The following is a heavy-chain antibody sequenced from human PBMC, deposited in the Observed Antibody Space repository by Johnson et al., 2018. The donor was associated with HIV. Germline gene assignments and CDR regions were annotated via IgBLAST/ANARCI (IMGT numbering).Heavy chain of an antibody. D-gene: IGHD4-17*01. CDR3: AKGENDYGDYGLDAFDI. V-gene: IGHV3-66*02. CDR1: GFTVSSNY. CDR2: IYSGGST. J-gene: IGHJ3*02. Sequence: VQLVESGGGLVKPGGSLRLSCAASGFTVSSNYMSWVRQAPGKGLEWVSVIYSGGSTYYTDSVKGRFTISRDNSKNTLYLQMNSLRAADTAVYYCAKGENDYGDYGLDAFDIWGQGTMVTVSS.